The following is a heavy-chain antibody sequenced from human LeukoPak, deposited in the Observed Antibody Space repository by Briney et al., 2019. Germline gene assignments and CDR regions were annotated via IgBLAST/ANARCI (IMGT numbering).Heavy chain of an antibody. J-gene: IGHJ4*02. CDR3: ARHVRFEGVDY. Sequence: GGSLRLSCAASGFIFSSYWMSWVRQAPGKGLERVANIKQDGSEKYYVDSVKGRFTISRDNAKNSLFLQMNSLRAEDTAVYYCARHVRFEGVDYWGLGTLVTVSS. V-gene: IGHV3-7*01. CDR1: GFIFSSYW. CDR2: IKQDGSEK. D-gene: IGHD3-3*01.